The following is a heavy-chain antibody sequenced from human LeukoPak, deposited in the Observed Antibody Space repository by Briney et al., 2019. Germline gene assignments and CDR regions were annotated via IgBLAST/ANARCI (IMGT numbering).Heavy chain of an antibody. V-gene: IGHV3-7*01. CDR1: GLTFSSSW. D-gene: IGHD3-3*01. Sequence: PGGSLRLSCAVSGLTFSSSWMDWVRQAPGKGLEWVASINPDGNKKYSADSVKGRFTISRDNAKNSLYLQMNSLRAEDTAVYYCARDGTPTYYDFWSGYYTGKDYWGQGTLVTVSS. J-gene: IGHJ4*02. CDR2: INPDGNKK. CDR3: ARDGTPTYYDFWSGYYTGKDY.